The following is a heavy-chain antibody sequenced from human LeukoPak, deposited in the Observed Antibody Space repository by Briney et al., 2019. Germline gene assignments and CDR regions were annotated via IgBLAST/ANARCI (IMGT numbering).Heavy chain of an antibody. V-gene: IGHV4-39*07. D-gene: IGHD3-10*01. CDR1: GGSISSSNYY. CDR2: IYYSGST. J-gene: IGHJ4*02. CDR3: ARTAMVRGLSPLPFDY. Sequence: SETLSLTCSVSGGSISSSNYYWGWIRQPPGKGLEWIGSIYYSGSTYYNPSLKSRVTISVDTSKNQFSLKLSSVTAADTAVYYCARTAMVRGLSPLPFDYWGQGTLVTVSS.